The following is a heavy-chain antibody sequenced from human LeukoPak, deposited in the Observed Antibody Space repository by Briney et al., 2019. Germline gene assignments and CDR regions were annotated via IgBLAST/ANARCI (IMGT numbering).Heavy chain of an antibody. CDR2: ISSSSSYI. CDR3: ARDLVASTNLPFDY. Sequence: PGGSLRLSCAASGFTFSSYNMNWVRQAPGKGLEWVSSISSSSSYIYYADSVKGRFTVSRDNAKNSLYLQMNSLRAEDTAIYYCARDLVASTNLPFDYWGQGTLVTVSS. D-gene: IGHD6-19*01. V-gene: IGHV3-21*01. CDR1: GFTFSSYN. J-gene: IGHJ4*02.